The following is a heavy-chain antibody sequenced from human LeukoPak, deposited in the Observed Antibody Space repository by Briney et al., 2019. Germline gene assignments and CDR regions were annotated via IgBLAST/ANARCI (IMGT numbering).Heavy chain of an antibody. CDR3: ASTYYDSSGYYYTTRFDP. CDR1: GVSISSSSYY. J-gene: IGHJ5*02. V-gene: IGHV4-39*01. D-gene: IGHD3-22*01. CDR2: IYYSGST. Sequence: SETLSLTCTVTGVSISSSSYYWGWIREPPGKGLEWLGRIYYSGSTYYHPSLNRRVTISVDTSKNQLSLKLRSLTAADTAVYYCASTYYDSSGYYYTTRFDPWRQGTLVTVSS.